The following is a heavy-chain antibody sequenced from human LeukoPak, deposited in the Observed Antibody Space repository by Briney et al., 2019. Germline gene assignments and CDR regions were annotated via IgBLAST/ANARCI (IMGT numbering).Heavy chain of an antibody. CDR3: ARSQNYYGSGDY. D-gene: IGHD3-10*01. CDR2: IYYTGKT. Sequence: SETLSLTCTVSGDSVSNGNYYWSWLRQPPGKALEWIGYIYYTGKTYYNPSLEGRVTILVDTSRNHFSVKLSSVTAADTAVYYCARSQNYYGSGDYWSQGSLVTVSS. CDR1: GDSVSNGNYY. J-gene: IGHJ4*02. V-gene: IGHV4-61*03.